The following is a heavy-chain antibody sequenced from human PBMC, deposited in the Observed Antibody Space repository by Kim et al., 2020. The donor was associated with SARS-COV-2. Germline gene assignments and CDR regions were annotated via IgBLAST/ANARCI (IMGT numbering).Heavy chain of an antibody. J-gene: IGHJ6*02. Sequence: YAQKFQGRVTMTEDTSTDTAYMELSSLRSEDTAVYYCATWAVLYSSGIDVWGQGTTVTVSS. CDR3: ATWAVLYSSGIDV. D-gene: IGHD6-19*01. V-gene: IGHV1-24*01.